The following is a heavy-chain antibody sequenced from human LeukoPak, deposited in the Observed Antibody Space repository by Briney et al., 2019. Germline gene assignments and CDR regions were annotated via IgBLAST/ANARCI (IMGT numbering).Heavy chain of an antibody. CDR1: GFTFGDYA. D-gene: IGHD6-13*01. Sequence: GGSLRLSCTASGFTFGDYAMSWVRQAPGKGLEWVGFIRSKAYGGTTEYAASVKGRFIISGDDSKSIAYLQMNSLKTEDTAVYYCTRSGYGTGGAFDIWGQGTMVAVSS. CDR2: IRSKAYGGTT. CDR3: TRSGYGTGGAFDI. J-gene: IGHJ3*02. V-gene: IGHV3-49*04.